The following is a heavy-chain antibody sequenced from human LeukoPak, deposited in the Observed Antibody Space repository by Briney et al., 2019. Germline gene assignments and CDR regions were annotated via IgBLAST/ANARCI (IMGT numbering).Heavy chain of an antibody. D-gene: IGHD1-7*01. CDR3: ARGITGTTAADAFDI. CDR1: GFTSHDYA. Sequence: SLRLSCAASGFTSHDYAMHWVRQAPGNRLTLVSGVSWHSGSIGYADSVKGRFTISRDNAKNSLYLQMNSLRAEDTALYYCARGITGTTAADAFDIWGQGTMVTVSS. CDR2: VSWHSGSI. V-gene: IGHV3-9*02. J-gene: IGHJ3*02.